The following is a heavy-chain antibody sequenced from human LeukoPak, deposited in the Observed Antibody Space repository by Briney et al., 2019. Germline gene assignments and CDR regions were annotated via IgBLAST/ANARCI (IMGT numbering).Heavy chain of an antibody. J-gene: IGHJ6*03. Sequence: SGGSLRLSCAASGFTFSSYSMNWVRQAPGKGLGWVSYISSSSSTIYYADSVKGRFTISRDNAKNSLYLQMNSLRAEDTAVYYCARIRSRGEGYYYYYYMDVWGKGTTVTVSS. V-gene: IGHV3-48*01. CDR2: ISSSSSTI. CDR1: GFTFSSYS. CDR3: ARIRSRGEGYYYYYYMDV.